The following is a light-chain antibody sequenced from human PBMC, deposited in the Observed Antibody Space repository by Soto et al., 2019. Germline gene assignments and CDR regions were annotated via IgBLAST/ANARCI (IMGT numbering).Light chain of an antibody. CDR2: GAS. V-gene: IGKV3-20*01. J-gene: IGKJ1*01. Sequence: EIVLTQSPGTLSLSPGERATLSCRASQSVSSSYLAWYQQKPGQAPRLLIYGASSRATGIPDRFSVSGSGTDFTLTISRLEPADFAVYYCQQYGSSSGTFGQGTKVEIK. CDR3: QQYGSSSGT. CDR1: QSVSSSY.